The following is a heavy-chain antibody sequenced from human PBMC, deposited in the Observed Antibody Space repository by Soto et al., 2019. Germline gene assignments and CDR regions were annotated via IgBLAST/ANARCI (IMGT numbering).Heavy chain of an antibody. CDR3: ARHNPPSISLDVNRVNWLDP. CDR2: IDPSDSYT. J-gene: IGHJ5*02. Sequence: PGESLKISCKGSGYSFTGYWITWVRQMPGKGLEWMGKIDPSDSYTDYSPSFQGHVTISADKSISTAYLQWSSLKASDTAVYYCARHNPPSISLDVNRVNWLDPWGQGTLVTVSS. CDR1: GYSFTGYW. D-gene: IGHD2-21*01. V-gene: IGHV5-10-1*01.